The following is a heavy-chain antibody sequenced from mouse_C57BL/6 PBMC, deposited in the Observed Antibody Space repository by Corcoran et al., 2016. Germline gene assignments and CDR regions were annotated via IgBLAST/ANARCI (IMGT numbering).Heavy chain of an antibody. CDR2: INPYNGGT. CDR1: GYTYTDDY. V-gene: IGHV1-19*01. CDR3: ARDITTVPVEADY. D-gene: IGHD1-1*01. J-gene: IGHJ4*01. Sequence: EVQLQQSGPVLVKPGASVKMSCKASGYTYTDDYMNGVKQSHGKSLEWIGVINPYNGGTSYNQKFKGKATLTVDKSSSTAYMELNSLTSEDSAVYYCARDITTVPVEADYWGQGPSVTVSS.